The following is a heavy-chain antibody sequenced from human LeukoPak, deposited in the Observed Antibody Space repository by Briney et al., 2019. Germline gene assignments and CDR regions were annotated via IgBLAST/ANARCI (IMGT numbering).Heavy chain of an antibody. Sequence: PGGSLRLSCAASGFTFSSYGMHWVRQARGKGLEWVAVISYDGSNKYYADSVKGRFTISRDNSKNTLYLQMNSLRAEDTAVYYCVNDYRRRGGEVVDYWGQGTLVTVSS. D-gene: IGHD3-16*01. CDR1: GFTFSSYG. CDR3: VNDYRRRGGEVVDY. CDR2: ISYDGSNK. J-gene: IGHJ4*02. V-gene: IGHV3-30*18.